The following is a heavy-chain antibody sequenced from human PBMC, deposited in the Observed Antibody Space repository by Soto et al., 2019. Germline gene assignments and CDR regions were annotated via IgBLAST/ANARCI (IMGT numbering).Heavy chain of an antibody. J-gene: IGHJ6*02. CDR3: ARRTVTTIYYYGMEV. CDR1: GVSISSYY. D-gene: IGHD4-17*01. V-gene: IGHV4-59*01. CDR2: IYYSGST. Sequence: XETLSLTCTFSGVSISSYYWTCIRHPPGKGLEWIGYIYYSGSTYYNPSLKSRVTISVDTSKNQFSLRLNSVTAADTAVYYCARRTVTTIYYYGMEVWVQVTTFPVSS.